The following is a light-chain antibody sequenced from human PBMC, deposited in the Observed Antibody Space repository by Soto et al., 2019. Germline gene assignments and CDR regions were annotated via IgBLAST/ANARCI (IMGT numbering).Light chain of an antibody. CDR3: SSYTTSCTYV. V-gene: IGLV2-14*03. CDR2: DVT. CDR1: SSDVGAYNY. Sequence: QSALTQPAFVSGSPGQSITISCTGTSSDVGAYNYVSWYQQHPGKAPKLMIYDVTNRPSGVSNRFSGSKSGYTASLTISGLQAEDEADYYCSSYTTSCTYVFGTGTKVTVL. J-gene: IGLJ1*01.